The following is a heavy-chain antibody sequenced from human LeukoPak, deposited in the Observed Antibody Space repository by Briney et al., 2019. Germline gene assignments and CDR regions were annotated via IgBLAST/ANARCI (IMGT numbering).Heavy chain of an antibody. D-gene: IGHD6-25*01. CDR1: GFTFSSYG. V-gene: IGHV3-30*18. CDR3: AKDSHVALADTIYDYYYGMDV. J-gene: IGHJ6*02. Sequence: GGSLRLSCAASGFTFSSYGMHWVRQAPGKGREWVAVISYDGSNKYYADSVKGRFTISRDNSKNTLYLQMNSLRAEDTAVYYCAKDSHVALADTIYDYYYGMDVWGQGTTVTVSS. CDR2: ISYDGSNK.